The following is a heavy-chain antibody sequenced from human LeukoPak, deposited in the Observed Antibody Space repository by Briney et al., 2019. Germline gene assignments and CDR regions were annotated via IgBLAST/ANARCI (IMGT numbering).Heavy chain of an antibody. V-gene: IGHV1-8*01. D-gene: IGHD5-24*01. CDR1: GYSFTSFD. CDR3: ARGGRRDGYNFGY. J-gene: IGHJ4*02. Sequence: GASVKVSCKASGYSFTSFDLHWVRQATGQGLEWMGWMNPNNGNAGYAQKFQGRVSMTRDASMTTAYMELSSLRSEDTAVYYCARGGRRDGYNFGYWGQGTLVTVSS. CDR2: MNPNNGNA.